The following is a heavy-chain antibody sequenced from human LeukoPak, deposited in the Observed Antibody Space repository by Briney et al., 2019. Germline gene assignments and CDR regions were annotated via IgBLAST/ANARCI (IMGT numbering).Heavy chain of an antibody. J-gene: IGHJ4*02. Sequence: SETLSLTCTDSGGSISTYYWSWIRHPPGKGLEWIGYIYYTGSTNYNPSLKSRVTISVDTSKNQFSLKLSSVTAADTAVYYCARRVAVAGTIDYWGQGTLVTVSS. D-gene: IGHD6-19*01. CDR2: IYYTGST. V-gene: IGHV4-59*08. CDR1: GGSISTYY. CDR3: ARRVAVAGTIDY.